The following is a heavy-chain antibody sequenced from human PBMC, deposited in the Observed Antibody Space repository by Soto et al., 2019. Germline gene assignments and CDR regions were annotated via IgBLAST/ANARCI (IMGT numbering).Heavy chain of an antibody. J-gene: IGHJ5*02. Sequence: GESLKISCKGSGYSFTSYWIGWVRQMPGKGLEWMGIIYPGDSDTRYSPSFQGQVTISADKSISTAYLQWSSLKASDTAMYYCARLERSLHLVVVAATLPEGWFDPWGQGTLVTVSS. CDR3: ARLERSLHLVVVAATLPEGWFDP. D-gene: IGHD2-15*01. CDR1: GYSFTSYW. CDR2: IYPGDSDT. V-gene: IGHV5-51*01.